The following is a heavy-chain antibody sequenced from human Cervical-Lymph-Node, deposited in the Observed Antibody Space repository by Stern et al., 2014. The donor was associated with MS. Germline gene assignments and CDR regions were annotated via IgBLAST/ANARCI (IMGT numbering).Heavy chain of an antibody. CDR2: INGGNGNT. CDR3: ARDPFNY. CDR1: GYTFSSYA. Sequence: VQLVESGAEVKKPGASVKVSCKASGYTFSSYAIHWVRQAPGQRIEWMGWINGGNGNTQYSQKFQGRVTITRDTSAITVSMELSSLTFEDTAVYFCARDPFNYWGQGTLVTVSS. V-gene: IGHV1-3*01. J-gene: IGHJ4*02.